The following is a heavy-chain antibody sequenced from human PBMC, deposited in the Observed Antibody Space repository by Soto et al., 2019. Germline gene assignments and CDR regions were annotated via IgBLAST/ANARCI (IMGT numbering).Heavy chain of an antibody. D-gene: IGHD3-10*01. Sequence: EVQLLESGGGLVQPGGSLRLSCAASGFTFSSYAMSWVRQAPGKGLEWVSAISGSGGSTYYADSVKGRFTISRDNSKNTLYLQMNSLRAEDTAVYYCAKDDYGSGSYYNVGFWFDPWGPGTLVTVSS. CDR3: AKDDYGSGSYYNVGFWFDP. J-gene: IGHJ5*02. CDR2: ISGSGGST. CDR1: GFTFSSYA. V-gene: IGHV3-23*01.